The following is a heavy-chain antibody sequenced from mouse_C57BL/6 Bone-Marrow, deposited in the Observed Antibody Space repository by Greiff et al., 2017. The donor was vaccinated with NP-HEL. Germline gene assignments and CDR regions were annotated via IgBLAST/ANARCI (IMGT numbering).Heavy chain of an antibody. CDR2: INPNNGGT. CDR3: ASKRGPNWDAWFAY. Sequence: VQLQQSGPELVKPGASVKIPCKASGYTFTDYNLDWVKQSHGKSLEWIGDINPNNGGTIYNQKFKGKATLTVDKSSSTAYMELRSLTSEDTAVYYCASKRGPNWDAWFAYWGQGTLVTVSA. V-gene: IGHV1-18*01. D-gene: IGHD4-1*01. J-gene: IGHJ3*01. CDR1: GYTFTDYN.